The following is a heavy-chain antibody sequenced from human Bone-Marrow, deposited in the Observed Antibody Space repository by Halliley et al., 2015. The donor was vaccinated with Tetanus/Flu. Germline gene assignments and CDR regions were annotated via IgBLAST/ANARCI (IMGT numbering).Heavy chain of an antibody. J-gene: IGHJ6*02. V-gene: IGHV4-31*02. Sequence: IYYGGTPSFNPSLKSRVDISVDPSKNEFSLKLTSVTAADTAVYYCARDRGSYLGGFYYYGLDVWGQGTTVTVSS. CDR3: ARDRGSYLGGFYYYGLDV. D-gene: IGHD3-16*01. CDR2: IYYGGTP.